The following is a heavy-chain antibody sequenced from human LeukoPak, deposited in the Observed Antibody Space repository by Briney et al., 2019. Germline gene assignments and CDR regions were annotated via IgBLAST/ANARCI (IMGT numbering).Heavy chain of an antibody. D-gene: IGHD5-18*01. CDR1: GASISSGGDY. Sequence: PSETLSLTCTVSGASISSGGDYWSWLRQHPGTGLEWIGYIYYSGSTYYNPSLKSRVTISEDTSKNQFSLKLSSVTAADTAVYYCASRIGYSYGIDYWGQGTLVTVSS. V-gene: IGHV4-31*03. CDR2: IYYSGST. J-gene: IGHJ4*02. CDR3: ASRIGYSYGIDY.